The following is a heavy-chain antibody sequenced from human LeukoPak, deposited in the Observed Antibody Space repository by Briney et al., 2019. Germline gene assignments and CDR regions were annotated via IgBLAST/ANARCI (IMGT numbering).Heavy chain of an antibody. D-gene: IGHD3-22*01. Sequence: QAGRSLRLSCTASGFTFDDYAMHWVRQDPGKGLEWVSLITGDGGSAYYADSVKGRFTISRANSKNSLYLQMDSLRTEDTALYYCAKGTTYYYDSSGHDYWGQGTLVTVSS. CDR1: GFTFDDYA. V-gene: IGHV3-43*02. CDR3: AKGTTYYYDSSGHDY. J-gene: IGHJ4*02. CDR2: ITGDGGSA.